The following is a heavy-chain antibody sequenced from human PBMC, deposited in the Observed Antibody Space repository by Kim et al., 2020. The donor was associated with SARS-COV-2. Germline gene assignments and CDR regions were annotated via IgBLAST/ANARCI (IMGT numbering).Heavy chain of an antibody. D-gene: IGHD3-3*01. CDR3: ARLYDPGHYYYYYMDV. J-gene: IGHJ6*03. Sequence: SRKSRVTISVDTSKNQFSLKLSSVTAADTAVYYCARLYDPGHYYYYYMDVWGKGTTVTVSS. V-gene: IGHV4-39*01.